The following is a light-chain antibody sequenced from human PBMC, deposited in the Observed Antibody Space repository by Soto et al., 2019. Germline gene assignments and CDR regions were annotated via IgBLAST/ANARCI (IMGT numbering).Light chain of an antibody. CDR1: QSVRSN. J-gene: IGKJ1*01. CDR3: QQYNNWPWT. Sequence: IVMTQSPATLSVSPWYSSTLYSSASQSVRSNLAWYQRQPGQAPRLLIYDASTRATGIPARFSGSGSGAEFTLTISSLQSEDFAIYYCQQYNNWPWTFGQGTKVDIK. V-gene: IGKV3-15*01. CDR2: DAS.